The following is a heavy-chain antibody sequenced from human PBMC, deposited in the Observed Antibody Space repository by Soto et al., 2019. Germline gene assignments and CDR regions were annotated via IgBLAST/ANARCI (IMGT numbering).Heavy chain of an antibody. CDR1: GFTFSRYA. V-gene: IGHV3-23*02. CDR3: AKVRSTTIFALGSLVDY. D-gene: IGHD3-3*01. CDR2: ITGSGGTT. J-gene: IGHJ4*02. Sequence: GGSLRPPCAASGFTFSRYAMSRDRQAPGKGRECVSTITGSGGTTYYEDSVKGRFTITRDNSKNTLYLQMNSLRAEGTAVDYCAKVRSTTIFALGSLVDYWGQGTLVTVSS.